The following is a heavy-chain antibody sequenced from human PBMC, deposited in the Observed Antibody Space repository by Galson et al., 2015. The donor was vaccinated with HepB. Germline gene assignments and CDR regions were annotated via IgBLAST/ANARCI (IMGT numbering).Heavy chain of an antibody. V-gene: IGHV3-23*01. CDR1: GFTFSSYA. CDR2: ISGSGGST. CDR3: AKDKVLGFGDLHPNTDAFDI. J-gene: IGHJ3*02. Sequence: SLRLSCADSGFTFSSYAMSWVRQAPGKGLEWVSAISGSGGSTYYADSVKGRFTISRDNSKNTLYLQMNSLRAEDTAVYYCAKDKVLGFGDLHPNTDAFDIWGQGTMVTVSS. D-gene: IGHD3-10*01.